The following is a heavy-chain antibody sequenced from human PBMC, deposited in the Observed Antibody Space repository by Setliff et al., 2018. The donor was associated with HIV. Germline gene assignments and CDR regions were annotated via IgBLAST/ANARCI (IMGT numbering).Heavy chain of an antibody. CDR2: INPSDGGT. V-gene: IGHV1-2*02. CDR1: GYAFTGYY. Sequence: ASVKVSCKASGYAFTGYYLHWVRQAPGQGLEWMGWINPSDGGTNYAQKFQGRVTMTRDTSISTAYMELSRLRSDDTAVYYCARADVSYYGSGSYLNWFDPWGQGTLVTVSS. CDR3: ARADVSYYGSGSYLNWFDP. J-gene: IGHJ5*02. D-gene: IGHD3-10*01.